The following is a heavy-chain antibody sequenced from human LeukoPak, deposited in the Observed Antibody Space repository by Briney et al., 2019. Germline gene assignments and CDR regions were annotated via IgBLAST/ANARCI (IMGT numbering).Heavy chain of an antibody. V-gene: IGHV1-69*13. CDR3: ARGYLTIFGVVIAYFDY. CDR1: GGTFSSYA. Sequence: SVKISCKASGGTFSSYAISWVRQAPGQGLEWMGGIIPIFGTANYAQKFQGRVTITADESTSTAYMELSSLRSEDTAVYYCARGYLTIFGVVIAYFDYWGQGTLVTVSS. D-gene: IGHD3-3*01. CDR2: IIPIFGTA. J-gene: IGHJ4*02.